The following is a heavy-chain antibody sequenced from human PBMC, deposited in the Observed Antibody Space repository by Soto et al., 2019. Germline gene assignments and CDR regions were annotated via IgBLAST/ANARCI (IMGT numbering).Heavy chain of an antibody. J-gene: IGHJ4*02. CDR3: ARPPYDSSGYYPN. CDR1: GFTFSDHY. CDR2: TRNKANSYTT. Sequence: EVQLVESGGGLVQPGGSLRLSCAASGFTFSDHYMDWVRQTPGKGLEWVGRTRNKANSYTTEYAASVKGRFTISRDDSKHSLYPQMNRLKTEDTAVYYCARPPYDSSGYYPNWGQGTLVTVSS. V-gene: IGHV3-72*01. D-gene: IGHD3-22*01.